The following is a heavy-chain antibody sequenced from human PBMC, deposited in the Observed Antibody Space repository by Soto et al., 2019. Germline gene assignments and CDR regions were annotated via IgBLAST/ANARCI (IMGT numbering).Heavy chain of an antibody. CDR2: IYYSGST. CDR3: ARLPSPRRDGYNFLYFDY. CDR1: GGSISSYY. D-gene: IGHD5-12*01. J-gene: IGHJ4*02. Sequence: PSETLSLTCTVSGGSISSYYWSWIRQPPGKGLEWIGYIYYSGSTNYNPSLKSRVTISVDTSKNQFSLKLSSVTAADTVVYYCARLPSPRRDGYNFLYFDYWGQGTLVTVSS. V-gene: IGHV4-59*01.